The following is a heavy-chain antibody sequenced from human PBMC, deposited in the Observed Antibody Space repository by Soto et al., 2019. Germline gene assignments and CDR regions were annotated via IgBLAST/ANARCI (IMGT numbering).Heavy chain of an antibody. D-gene: IGHD2-2*01. V-gene: IGHV3-23*01. Sequence: GGSLRLSCAASGFTFSSYAMSWVRQAPGKGLEWVSAISGSGGSTYYADSVKGRFTISRDNSKNTLYLQMNSLRAEDTAVYYCAKGRNWDLGSTSCLDYWGQGTLVTVSS. J-gene: IGHJ4*02. CDR3: AKGRNWDLGSTSCLDY. CDR1: GFTFSSYA. CDR2: ISGSGGST.